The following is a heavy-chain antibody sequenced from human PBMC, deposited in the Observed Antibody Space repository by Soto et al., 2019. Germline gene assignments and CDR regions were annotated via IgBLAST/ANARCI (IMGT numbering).Heavy chain of an antibody. D-gene: IGHD6-13*01. CDR1: GFTFDDYA. CDR2: ISWNSGSI. V-gene: IGHV3-9*01. J-gene: IGHJ3*02. Sequence: GGSLRLSCAASGFTFDDYAMHWVRQAPGKGLEWVSGISWNSGSIGYADSVKGRFTISRDNAKNSLYLQMNSLRAEDTALYYCAKGNAAGTEGAFDIWGQGTMVTVSS. CDR3: AKGNAAGTEGAFDI.